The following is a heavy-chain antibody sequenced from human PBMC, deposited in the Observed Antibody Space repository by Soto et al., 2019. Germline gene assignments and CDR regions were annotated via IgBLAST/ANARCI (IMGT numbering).Heavy chain of an antibody. CDR1: GFTFSTYT. D-gene: IGHD2-2*01. CDR2: ISGSGASP. J-gene: IGHJ4*02. V-gene: IGHV3-23*01. CDR3: AKARCSTTNCYVPDD. Sequence: GGSLRLSCAASGFTFSTYTMSWVRRAPGKGLEWVSAISGSGASPSYADSVQGRFTISRDNPKRTLYLQMNNLRAEDTAVYYCAKARCSTTNCYVPDDWGQGTLVTVSS.